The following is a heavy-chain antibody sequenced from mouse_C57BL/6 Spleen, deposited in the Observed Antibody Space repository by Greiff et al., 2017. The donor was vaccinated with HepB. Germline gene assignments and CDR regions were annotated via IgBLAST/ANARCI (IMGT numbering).Heavy chain of an antibody. CDR2: INPSNGGT. V-gene: IGHV1-53*01. Sequence: QVQLKQSGTELVKPGASVKLSCKASGYTFTSYWMHWVKQRPGQGLEWIGNINPSNGGTNYNEKFKSKATLTVDKSSSTAYMQLSSLTSEDSAVYYCARCDYGNYVLFAYWGQGTLVTVSA. CDR1: GYTFTSYW. J-gene: IGHJ3*01. D-gene: IGHD2-1*01. CDR3: ARCDYGNYVLFAY.